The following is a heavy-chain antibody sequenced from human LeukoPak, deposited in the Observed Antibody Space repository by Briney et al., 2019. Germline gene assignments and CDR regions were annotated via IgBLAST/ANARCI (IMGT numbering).Heavy chain of an antibody. CDR2: IFYTGNT. Sequence: SETLSLTCTVTGGSISGYHWNWIRQSPGKGLEWISNIFYTGNTDYNPSLKSRVTISVDTSKNQFSLKLSSVTAADTAVYYCATAIGFGELLFDYWGQGTLVTVSS. V-gene: IGHV4-59*12. J-gene: IGHJ4*02. D-gene: IGHD3-10*01. CDR1: GGSISGYH. CDR3: ATAIGFGELLFDY.